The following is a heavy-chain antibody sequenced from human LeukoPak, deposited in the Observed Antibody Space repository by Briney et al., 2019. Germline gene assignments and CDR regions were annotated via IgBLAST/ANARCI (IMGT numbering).Heavy chain of an antibody. CDR3: TQSNY. V-gene: IGHV3-73*01. J-gene: IGHJ4*02. CDR2: IRSKADNYAT. Sequence: GGSLRLSCAASGFTFSGSPILWVRQASGRGLEWVGRIRSKADNYATAYAASVQGRCTISRDDSKSTAYLQLNSLKTEDTAVYYCTQSNYWGQGALVTVSS. CDR1: GFTFSGSP.